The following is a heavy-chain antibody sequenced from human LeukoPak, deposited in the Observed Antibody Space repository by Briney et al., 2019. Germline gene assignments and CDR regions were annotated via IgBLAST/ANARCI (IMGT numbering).Heavy chain of an antibody. V-gene: IGHV3-11*01. Sequence: GGSLRLSCAASGFTFSDYYMSWIRQAPGKGLEWVSYISSSGSTIYYADSVKGRFTISRDNAKNSLYLQMNSLRAEDTAVYYCAGYRPYYYDSSGYLDYWGQGTLVTASS. CDR2: ISSSGSTI. CDR3: AGYRPYYYDSSGYLDY. CDR1: GFTFSDYY. J-gene: IGHJ4*02. D-gene: IGHD3-22*01.